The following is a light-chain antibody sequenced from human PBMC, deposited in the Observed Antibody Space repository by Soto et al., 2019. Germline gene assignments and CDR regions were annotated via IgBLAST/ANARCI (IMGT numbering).Light chain of an antibody. J-gene: IGKJ1*01. CDR3: QQSFGAPRT. V-gene: IGKV1-39*01. CDR1: QSISTY. CDR2: GAY. Sequence: DIQMTQSPSSLSASLGDRVTVTCRASQSISTYLNWFQQRPGKAPKLLIYGAYTLQDGVPSRFSGSGSETEFTLTISSLQPEEFATYYCQQSFGAPRTFGQGTRGDIK.